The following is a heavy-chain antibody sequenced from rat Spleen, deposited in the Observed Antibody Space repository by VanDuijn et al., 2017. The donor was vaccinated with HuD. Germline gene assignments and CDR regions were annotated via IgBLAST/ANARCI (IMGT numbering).Heavy chain of an antibody. Sequence: EVQLQESGPGLVKPSQSLSLTCSVTGYSITSSYRWNWIRKFPGNKLEWMGYINSAGNTLYNPSLKSRISITRDTSRNQFFLQVNSVTAEDTSTYYCARSEGVHYNLPFASWGQGTLVTVSS. CDR1: GYSITSSYR. V-gene: IGHV3-3*01. CDR3: ARSEGVHYNLPFAS. D-gene: IGHD1-11*01. J-gene: IGHJ3*01. CDR2: INSAGNT.